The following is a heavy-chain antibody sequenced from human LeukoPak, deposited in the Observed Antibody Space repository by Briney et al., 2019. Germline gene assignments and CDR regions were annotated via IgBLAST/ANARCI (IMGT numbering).Heavy chain of an antibody. Sequence: SETLSLTCTVSGYSINSAYYWGWIRQPPGEGLEWIGSMYHSGSTYYNPSLQSRVTISVDTSKNQFSLKLSSVTAADTAVYYCASGWFKQYYFDYWGQGTLVTVSS. CDR2: MYHSGST. J-gene: IGHJ4*02. V-gene: IGHV4-38-2*02. D-gene: IGHD2-15*01. CDR3: ASGWFKQYYFDY. CDR1: GYSINSAYY.